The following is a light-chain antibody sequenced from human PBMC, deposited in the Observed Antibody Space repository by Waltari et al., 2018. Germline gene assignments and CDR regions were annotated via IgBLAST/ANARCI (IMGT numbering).Light chain of an antibody. CDR2: AAS. Sequence: DIQLTQSPSSLSASVGHRVTITCRASQTISGYLNWYQQKPGKAPKLLMYAASSLQSGVPSRFSGSGSGTDFTLTISSLQPEDFATYYCQQSYSTPRTFGQGTKVEIK. V-gene: IGKV1-39*01. CDR1: QTISGY. CDR3: QQSYSTPRT. J-gene: IGKJ1*01.